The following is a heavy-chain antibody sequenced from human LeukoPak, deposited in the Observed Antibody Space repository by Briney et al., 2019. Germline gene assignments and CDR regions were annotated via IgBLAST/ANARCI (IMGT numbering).Heavy chain of an antibody. CDR1: GGSISSSSYY. V-gene: IGHV4-39*01. D-gene: IGHD5-12*01. Sequence: SETLSLTCTVSGGSISSSSYYRGWIRQPPGKGLEWIGSIYYSGSTYYNPSLKSRVTISVDTSKNQFSLKLSSVTAADTAVYYCAVIYSGYDLGFDYWGQGTLVTVSS. J-gene: IGHJ4*02. CDR3: AVIYSGYDLGFDY. CDR2: IYYSGST.